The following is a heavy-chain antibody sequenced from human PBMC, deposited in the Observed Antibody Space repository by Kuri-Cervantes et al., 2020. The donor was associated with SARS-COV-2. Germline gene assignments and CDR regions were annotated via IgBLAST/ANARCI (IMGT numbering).Heavy chain of an antibody. CDR1: GITFSSYA. V-gene: IGHV3-23*01. J-gene: IGHJ4*02. D-gene: IGHD3-10*01. CDR2: ITDDGGST. CDR3: VKGSAASRPYYFDS. Sequence: GGSLRLSCAASGITFSSYAMSWVRQVPGKGLEWVSAITDDGGSTYHADSVKGRFTISRDNSKTTLFLQMNSLRAEDTAVYHCVKGSAASRPYYFDSWGQGTLVTVSS.